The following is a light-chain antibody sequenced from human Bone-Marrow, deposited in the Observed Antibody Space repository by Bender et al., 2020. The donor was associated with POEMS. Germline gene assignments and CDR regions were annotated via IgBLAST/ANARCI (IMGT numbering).Light chain of an antibody. CDR3: SSYTSTRMLV. CDR2: GYN. CDR1: SSDISAYDY. J-gene: IGLJ3*02. V-gene: IGLV2-8*01. Sequence: QSALTQPPSASGSPGQSVTISCTGTSSDISAYDYVSWYQHHPGTAPKLLIYGYNNRPSGVPDRFSGSKSGTSASLAITGLQAEDEGDYYCSSYTSTRMLVFGGGTKVTVL.